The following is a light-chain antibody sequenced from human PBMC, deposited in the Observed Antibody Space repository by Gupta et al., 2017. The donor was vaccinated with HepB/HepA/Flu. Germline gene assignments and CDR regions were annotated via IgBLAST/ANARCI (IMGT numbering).Light chain of an antibody. V-gene: IGKV1-9*01. J-gene: IGKJ4*01. CDR2: AAS. CDR3: QQLNAYPLT. CDR1: QDITNY. Sequence: DIQLTQSPSLLSASVGDRVTITCRASQDITNYLAWYQQKPGKAPNLLICAASTLQSGVPSRFSGSGSGTEFTLTISSLQPEDFATYYCQQLNAYPLTFGGGTKVEIK.